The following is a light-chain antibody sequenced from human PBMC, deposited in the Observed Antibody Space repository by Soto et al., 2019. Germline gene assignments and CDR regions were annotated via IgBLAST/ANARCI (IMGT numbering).Light chain of an antibody. CDR2: YAS. V-gene: IGKV3-15*01. CDR1: QNLSRN. CDR3: QQYDKWPHT. J-gene: IGKJ2*01. Sequence: EMVMTQSPATLSVSPGERATLSCRASQNLSRNLAWYQQQPGQAPRLLIFYASTRATGIPARFSGSGSGTDFTLTISSLQSEDFAVYYCQQYDKWPHTVGQGTQLEIK.